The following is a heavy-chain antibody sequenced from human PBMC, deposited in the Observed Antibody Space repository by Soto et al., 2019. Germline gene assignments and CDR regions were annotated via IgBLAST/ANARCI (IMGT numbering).Heavy chain of an antibody. CDR3: ARGGRTLINWFDP. Sequence: PSETLSLTCAVYGGSFSGYYWSWIRQPPGKGLEWIGEINHSGSTNYNPSLKSRVTISVDTSKNQFSLKLSSVTAADTAVYYCARGGRTLINWFDPWGQGTLVTVSS. CDR1: GGSFSGYY. D-gene: IGHD1-1*01. V-gene: IGHV4-34*01. J-gene: IGHJ5*02. CDR2: INHSGST.